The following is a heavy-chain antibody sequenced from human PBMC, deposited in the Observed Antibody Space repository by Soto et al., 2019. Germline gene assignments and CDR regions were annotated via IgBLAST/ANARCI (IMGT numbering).Heavy chain of an antibody. CDR1: GGSISSSNW. CDR3: ARRKTGDRANDY. CDR2: IYHSGST. J-gene: IGHJ4*02. Sequence: SETLSLTCAVSGGSISSSNWRSWVRQPPGKGLEWIGEIYHSGSTNYNPSLKSRVTISVDKSKNQFSLKLSSVTAADTAVYYCARRKTGDRANDYWGQGTLVTVSS. D-gene: IGHD7-27*01. V-gene: IGHV4-4*02.